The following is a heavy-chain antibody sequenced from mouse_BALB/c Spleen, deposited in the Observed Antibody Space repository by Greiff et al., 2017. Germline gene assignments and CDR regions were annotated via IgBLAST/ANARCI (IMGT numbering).Heavy chain of an antibody. V-gene: IGHV1-63*02. CDR2: IYPGGGYT. CDR1: GYTFTNYW. Sequence: QVQLQQSGAELVRPGTSVKISCKASGYTFTNYWLGWVKQRPGHGLEWIGDIYPGGGYTNYNEKFKGKATLTADTSSSTAYMQLSSLTSEDSAVYFCARRDDYDAWFAYWGQGTLVTVSA. CDR3: ARRDDYDAWFAY. D-gene: IGHD2-4*01. J-gene: IGHJ3*01.